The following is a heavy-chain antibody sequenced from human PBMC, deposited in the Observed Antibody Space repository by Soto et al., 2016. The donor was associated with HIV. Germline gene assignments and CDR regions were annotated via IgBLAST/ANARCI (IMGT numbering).Heavy chain of an antibody. Sequence: EVQLVETGGGLVQPGGSLRLSCAPSGFSISYNYMSWVRQAPGKGLEWVSSVYVNGRTYYADSVKGRFTVSRDMSKNLIYLQMNSLRTEDTAVYFCARDNGRSLIQNWGRAPGHRLL. V-gene: IGHV3-53*02. CDR1: GFSISYNY. J-gene: IGHJ1*01. CDR2: VYVNGRT. D-gene: IGHD1-26*01. CDR3: ARDNGRSLIQN.